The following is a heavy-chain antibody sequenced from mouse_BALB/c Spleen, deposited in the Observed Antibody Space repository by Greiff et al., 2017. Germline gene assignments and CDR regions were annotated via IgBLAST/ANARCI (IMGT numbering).Heavy chain of an antibody. CDR3: TRGVRRVSYAMDY. V-gene: IGHV1-5*01. CDR2: IYPGNSDT. CDR1: GYTFTSYW. D-gene: IGHD2-14*01. Sequence: EVQLQQSGTVLARPGASVKMSCKASGYTFTSYWMHWVKQRPGQGLEWIGAIYPGNSDTSYNQKFKGKAKLTAVTSTSTAYMELSSLTNEDSAVYYCTRGVRRVSYAMDYWGQGTSVTVSS. J-gene: IGHJ4*01.